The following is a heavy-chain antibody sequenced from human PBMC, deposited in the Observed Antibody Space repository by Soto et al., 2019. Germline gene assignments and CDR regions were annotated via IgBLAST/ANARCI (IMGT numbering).Heavy chain of an antibody. CDR1: GFTFSSYG. J-gene: IGHJ4*02. CDR3: ARWGIAAGDY. Sequence: QVQLVESGGGVVQPGRSLRLSCAASGFTFSSYGMHWVRQAPGKGLEWVAVIWYDGSNKYYADSVKGRFTISRDNSKNTLYLQMNSLRVEDTAVYHCARWGIAAGDYWGQGTLVTVSS. D-gene: IGHD6-13*01. V-gene: IGHV3-33*01. CDR2: IWYDGSNK.